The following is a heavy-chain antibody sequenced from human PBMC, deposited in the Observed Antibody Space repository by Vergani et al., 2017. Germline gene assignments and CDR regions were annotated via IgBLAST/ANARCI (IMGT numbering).Heavy chain of an antibody. V-gene: IGHV1-69*01. J-gene: IGHJ6*02. D-gene: IGHD5-18*01. CDR1: GGTFSSYA. Sequence: QVQLVQSGAEVKKPGSSVKVSCKASGGTFSSYAISWVRQAPGQGLEWMGGIIPIFGTANYAQKFQGRVTITADESTSTAYMELSSLRSEDTAVYYCARERRGTWGQLWLQPYYYGMDVWGQGTTVTVSS. CDR3: ARERRGTWGQLWLQPYYYGMDV. CDR2: IIPIFGTA.